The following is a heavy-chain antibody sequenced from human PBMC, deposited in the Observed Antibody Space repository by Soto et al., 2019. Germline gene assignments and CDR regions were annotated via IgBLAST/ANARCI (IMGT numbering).Heavy chain of an antibody. J-gene: IGHJ5*02. CDR2: ISVYNGNT. CDR1: GYTFTSYG. D-gene: IGHD3-3*01. Sequence: QVQLVQSGAEVKKPGASVKVSCKASGYTFTSYGISWVRQAPGQGLEWMGWISVYNGNTNYAQKLQGRVTMPTNTSTSTAYMELRSLRSDDTAVYYCARENVWTIFGVVIAYNWFDPWGQGTLVTVSS. V-gene: IGHV1-18*01. CDR3: ARENVWTIFGVVIAYNWFDP.